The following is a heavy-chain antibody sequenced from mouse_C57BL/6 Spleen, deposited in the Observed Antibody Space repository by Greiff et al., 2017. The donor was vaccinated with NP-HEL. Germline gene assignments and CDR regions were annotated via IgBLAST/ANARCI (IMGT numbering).Heavy chain of an antibody. V-gene: IGHV1-55*01. J-gene: IGHJ2*01. CDR1: GYTFTSYW. D-gene: IGHD1-1*01. CDR3: ARRGTVVAYYFDY. CDR2: IYPGSGST. Sequence: QVQLQQPGAELVKPGASVKMSCKASGYTFTSYWITWVKQRPGQGLEWIGDIYPGSGSTNYNEKFKSKATLTVDTSSSTAYMQLSNLTSEDSAVYYCARRGTVVAYYFDYWGQGTTLTVSS.